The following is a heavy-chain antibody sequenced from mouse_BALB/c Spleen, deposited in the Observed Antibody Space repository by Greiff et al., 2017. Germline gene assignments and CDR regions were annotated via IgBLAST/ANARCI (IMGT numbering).Heavy chain of an antibody. D-gene: IGHD4-1*01. CDR2: IDPENGDT. V-gene: IGHV14-4*02. J-gene: IGHJ3*01. CDR3: NAGLGAY. CDR1: GFNIKDYY. Sequence: VQLQQSGAELVRAGASVKLSCTASGFNIKDYYMHWVKQRPEQGLEWIGWIDPENGDTEYAPKFQGKATMTADTSSNTAYLQLSSLTSEDTAVYYCNAGLGAYWGQGTLVTVSA.